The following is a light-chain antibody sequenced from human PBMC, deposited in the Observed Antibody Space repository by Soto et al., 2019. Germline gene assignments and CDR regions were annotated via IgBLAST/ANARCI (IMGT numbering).Light chain of an antibody. V-gene: IGKV3-20*01. CDR1: QSVDSSY. Sequence: EIVLTQSPGTLSLSPGERATLSCRASQSVDSSYLAWYQQKPGQAPRLLIYAASSRATGIPDRFSGSGSGTDFTLTITRREPEDFAVYYCQQYGSSPMYTFGQGTKLEIK. J-gene: IGKJ2*01. CDR3: QQYGSSPMYT. CDR2: AAS.